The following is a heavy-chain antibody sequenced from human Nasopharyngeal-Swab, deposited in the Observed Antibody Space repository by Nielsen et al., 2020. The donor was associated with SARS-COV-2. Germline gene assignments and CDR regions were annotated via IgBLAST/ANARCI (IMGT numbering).Heavy chain of an antibody. D-gene: IGHD1-26*01. CDR3: TTGGRWELRPIDY. Sequence: GGSLRLSCAASGFTFSNAWMSWVRQAPGEGLEWVGRIKSKTDGGTTDYTAPAKGRFTISRDDSKNTLYLQMNSLKTEDTAVYYCTTGGRWELRPIDYWGQGTLVTVSS. J-gene: IGHJ4*02. CDR1: GFTFSNAW. CDR2: IKSKTDGGTT. V-gene: IGHV3-15*01.